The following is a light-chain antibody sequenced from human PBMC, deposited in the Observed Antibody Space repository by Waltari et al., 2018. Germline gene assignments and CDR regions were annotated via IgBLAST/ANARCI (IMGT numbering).Light chain of an antibody. CDR1: SGLLPTTSY. CDR3: ALYMGSGIWV. J-gene: IGLJ3*02. CDR2: KAN. V-gene: IGLV8-61*01. Sequence: QTVVTQEPSLSVSPGGTVTLTCALSSGLLPTTSYPTWYQQTPGQAPRTLVYKANARSSGVPDRFSGSILGNTAALTITGAQADDESDYYCALYMGSGIWVFGGGTRLTVL.